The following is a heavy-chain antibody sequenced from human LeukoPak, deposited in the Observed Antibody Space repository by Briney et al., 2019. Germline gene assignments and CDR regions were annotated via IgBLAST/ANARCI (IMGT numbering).Heavy chain of an antibody. CDR1: GGTFSSYA. D-gene: IGHD3-16*02. CDR2: IIPILGIA. J-gene: IGHJ4*02. CDR3: ASRGGGVVVVDY. Sequence: ASVKVSCKASGGTFSSYAISWVRQAPGQGLEWMGRIIPILGIANYAQKFQGRVMITADKSTSTAYMELSSPRSEDTAVYYCASRGGGVVVVDYWGQGTLVTVSS. V-gene: IGHV1-69*04.